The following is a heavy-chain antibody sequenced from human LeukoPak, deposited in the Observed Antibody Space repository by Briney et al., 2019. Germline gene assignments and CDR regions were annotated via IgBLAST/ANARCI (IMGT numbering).Heavy chain of an antibody. CDR3: ARALYGYCSGGTCYWSYFDY. J-gene: IGHJ4*02. V-gene: IGHV3-33*01. Sequence: GRSLRLSCAASGFTFSSFGMHWVRQAPGKGLEWVAVIWYDGSDKYYADSVKGRFTISRDNSKNMVYLQMNSLRAEDTAVYYCARALYGYCSGGTCYWSYFDYWGQGTLVTVSS. D-gene: IGHD2-15*01. CDR1: GFTFSSFG. CDR2: IWYDGSDK.